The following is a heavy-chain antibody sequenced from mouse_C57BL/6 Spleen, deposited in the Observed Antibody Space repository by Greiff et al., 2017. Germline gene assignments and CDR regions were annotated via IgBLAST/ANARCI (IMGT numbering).Heavy chain of an antibody. CDR2: IYPGDGDT. V-gene: IGHV1-82*01. CDR1: GYAFSSSW. CDR3: ATITTVDYYAMDY. Sequence: QVQLQQSGPELVKPGASVKISCKASGYAFSSSWMNWVKQRPGKGLEWIGRIYPGDGDTNYNGKFKGKATLTADKSSSTAYMQLSSLTSEDSAVYFCATITTVDYYAMDYWGQGTSVTVSS. J-gene: IGHJ4*01. D-gene: IGHD1-1*01.